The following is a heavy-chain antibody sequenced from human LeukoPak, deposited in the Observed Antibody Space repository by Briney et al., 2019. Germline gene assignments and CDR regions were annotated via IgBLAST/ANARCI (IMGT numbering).Heavy chain of an antibody. V-gene: IGHV5-51*01. CDR3: ARHGWGSSGYYYGLDC. CDR2: IYPGDSDT. D-gene: IGHD3-22*01. CDR1: GYSFTSYW. Sequence: GESLKISCKGSGYSFTSYWIGWVRQMPGKGLEWMGIIYPGDSDTRYSPSFQGQVTISADKSISTAYLQWSSLKASDTAMYYCARHGWGSSGYYYGLDCWGQGTLVTVSS. J-gene: IGHJ4*02.